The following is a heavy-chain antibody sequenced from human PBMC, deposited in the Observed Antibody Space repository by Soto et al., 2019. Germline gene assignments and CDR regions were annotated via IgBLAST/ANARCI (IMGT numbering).Heavy chain of an antibody. CDR2: ISGSGGST. Sequence: GGSLRLSCAASGFTFSSYAMSWVRQAPGKGLEWVSAISGSGGSTYYADSVKGRFTISRDNSKNTLYLQMNSLRAEDTAVYYCANSYSSGWSPYRNPFDYWGQGTLVTVPQ. V-gene: IGHV3-23*01. CDR1: GFTFSSYA. J-gene: IGHJ4*02. CDR3: ANSYSSGWSPYRNPFDY. D-gene: IGHD6-19*01.